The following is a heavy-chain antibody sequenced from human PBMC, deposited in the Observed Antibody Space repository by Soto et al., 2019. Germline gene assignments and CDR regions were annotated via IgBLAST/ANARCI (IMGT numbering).Heavy chain of an antibody. D-gene: IGHD3-22*01. J-gene: IGHJ6*02. CDR3: ARESHYDSPITHGIDV. CDR1: GGSISSGGYY. V-gene: IGHV4-31*03. CDR2: IYYSGST. Sequence: QVQLQESGPGLVKPSQTLSLTCTVSGGSISSGGYYWSGIRQHPGKGLEWIGYIYYSGSTYYNPSLKSRVTISVDTSKNQFSLQLSSVPAADTAVYYCARESHYDSPITHGIDVWGQGTTVTVSS.